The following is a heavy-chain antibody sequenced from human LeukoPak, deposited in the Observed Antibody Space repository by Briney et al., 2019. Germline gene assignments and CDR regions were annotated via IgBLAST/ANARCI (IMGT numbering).Heavy chain of an antibody. V-gene: IGHV3-30-3*01. D-gene: IGHD2-21*01. CDR3: ANIVGTLDWFDP. CDR2: ISYDGGNK. CDR1: GFTFSSYA. J-gene: IGHJ5*02. Sequence: GGSLRLSCAASGFTFSSYAMHWVRQAPGKGLEWVAVISYDGGNKYYADSVKGRFTISRDNSKNTLYLQMNSLRAEDTAVYYCANIVGTLDWFDPWGQGTLVTVSS.